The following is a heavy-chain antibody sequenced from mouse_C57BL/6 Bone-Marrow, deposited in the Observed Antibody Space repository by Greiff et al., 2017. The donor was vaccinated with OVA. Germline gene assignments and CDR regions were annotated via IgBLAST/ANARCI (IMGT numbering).Heavy chain of an antibody. D-gene: IGHD2-13*01. V-gene: IGHV2-3*01. Sequence: VKLMESGPGLVAPSRSLSIPCTFSGFSLTSYGVSWVGQPPGKGLEWLGVIWGDGSTNYHSALISRLSISKDNSKSQVCLKLNSLQTDDTATYYCALHRLLLDYWGQGTTLTVSS. CDR2: IWGDGST. CDR3: ALHRLLLDY. CDR1: GFSLTSYG. J-gene: IGHJ2*01.